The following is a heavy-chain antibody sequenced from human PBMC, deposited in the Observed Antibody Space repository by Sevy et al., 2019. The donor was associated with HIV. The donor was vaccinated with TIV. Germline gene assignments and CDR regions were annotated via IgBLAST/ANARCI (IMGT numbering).Heavy chain of an antibody. Sequence: GGSLRLSCAASGFTFSSYGMHWVRQAPGKGLEWVAVIWYDGSNKYYADSVKGRFTISRDNSKNTLYLQMNSLRAEDTAVYYCARDGEQQLVRVAGAFDIWGQGTMVTVSS. CDR3: ARDGEQQLVRVAGAFDI. CDR1: GFTFSSYG. CDR2: IWYDGSNK. J-gene: IGHJ3*02. V-gene: IGHV3-33*01. D-gene: IGHD6-13*01.